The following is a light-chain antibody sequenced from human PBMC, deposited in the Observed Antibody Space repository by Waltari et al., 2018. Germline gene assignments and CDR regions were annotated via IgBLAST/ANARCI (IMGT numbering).Light chain of an antibody. CDR3: CSYTSSHTVV. CDR1: SSDVGDYNY. CDR2: EVT. V-gene: IGLV2-14*01. J-gene: IGLJ2*01. Sequence: QSALTQPASVSGSPGQSITISCTGTSSDVGDYNYVSWYQQHPVKVPKLMIFEVTNRPSGVSNRFSVSNSGNTASLTISGLQAEDEADYYCCSYTSSHTVVFGGGTKLTVL.